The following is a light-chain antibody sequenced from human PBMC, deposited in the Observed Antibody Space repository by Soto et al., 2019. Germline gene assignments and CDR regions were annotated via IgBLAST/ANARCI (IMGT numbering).Light chain of an antibody. V-gene: IGKV4-1*01. CDR2: WAS. CDR1: QNVFYSSNNKNY. J-gene: IGKJ4*02. Sequence: DIVMTQSPDSLAVSLGERATINCKSSQNVFYSSNNKNYLAWYQQKPGQPPKLLIYWASTRESGVPDRFSGSGSGTDFTLTIRRLQAEDVAVYYCQQYSIIPLTFGGGTNVEIK. CDR3: QQYSIIPLT.